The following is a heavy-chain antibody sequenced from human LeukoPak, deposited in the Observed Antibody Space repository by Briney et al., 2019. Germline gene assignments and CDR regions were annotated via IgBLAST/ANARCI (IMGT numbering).Heavy chain of an antibody. D-gene: IGHD5-18*01. CDR3: AKDLGYSYGWVDY. Sequence: GGSLRLSCTASGFSFHTHAKSWVRQAPGKGLEWVSTVSGNGAQTFSAGSVKGRFSISRDNSRATLYLQMNNLRAEDTALYYCAKDLGYSYGWVDYWGQGILVTVSS. V-gene: IGHV3-23*01. J-gene: IGHJ4*02. CDR1: GFSFHTHA. CDR2: VSGNGAQT.